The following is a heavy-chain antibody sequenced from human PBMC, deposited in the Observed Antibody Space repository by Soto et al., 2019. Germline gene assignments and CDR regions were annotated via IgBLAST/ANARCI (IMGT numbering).Heavy chain of an antibody. D-gene: IGHD6-13*01. Sequence: QVQLVQSVAEVNEPGSSVKVSCKDTADFLNNYAFNWVRKAPGQGLEWMGRISPLFSTTTYAQKFQCRVTIGANEFTTIVYLELTHLVSVDTALYYWAASSSLTAAGYAKFWGEGTLATVSP. V-gene: IGHV1-69*01. CDR1: ADFLNNYA. CDR3: AASSSLTAAGYAKF. J-gene: IGHJ4*02. CDR2: ISPLFSTT.